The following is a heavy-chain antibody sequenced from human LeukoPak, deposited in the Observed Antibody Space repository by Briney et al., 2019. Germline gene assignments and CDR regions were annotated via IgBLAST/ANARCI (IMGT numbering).Heavy chain of an antibody. CDR2: IIPIFGTA. CDR1: GGTFSSYA. V-gene: IGHV1-69*05. Sequence: SVKVSCKASGGTFSSYAISWVRQAPGQGLEWMGGIIPIFGTANYAQKFQGRVTITTDESTSTAYMELSSLRSEDTAVYYCARDYYYGSGCSSVFYPNGDYWGQGTLVTVSS. J-gene: IGHJ4*02. D-gene: IGHD3-10*01. CDR3: ARDYYYGSGCSSVFYPNGDY.